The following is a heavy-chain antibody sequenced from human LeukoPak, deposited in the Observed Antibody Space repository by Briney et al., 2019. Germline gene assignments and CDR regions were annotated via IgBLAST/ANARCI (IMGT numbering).Heavy chain of an antibody. CDR2: IIPIFGTA. J-gene: IGHJ4*02. D-gene: IGHD5-12*01. V-gene: IGHV1-69*06. CDR1: GGTFSSYA. CDR3: ASLLHYSGYGPYDY. Sequence: SVKVSCKASGGTFSSYAISWVRQAPGQGLEWMGGIIPIFGTANYAQKFQGRVTITADKSTSTAYMELSSLRSEDTAVYYCASLLHYSGYGPYDYWGQGTLVTVSS.